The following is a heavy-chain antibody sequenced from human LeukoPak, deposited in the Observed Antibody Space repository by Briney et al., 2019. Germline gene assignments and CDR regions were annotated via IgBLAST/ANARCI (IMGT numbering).Heavy chain of an antibody. Sequence: GGSLRLSCAASGFTFSDYYMSWIRQAPGKGLEWVSYISSSGSTIYYADSVKGRFTISRDNAKNSLYLQMNSRRAEDTAVYYCARDRRSGGYYSVYWGQGTLVTVSS. V-gene: IGHV3-11*01. D-gene: IGHD3-22*01. CDR3: ARDRRSGGYYSVY. CDR2: ISSSGSTI. CDR1: GFTFSDYY. J-gene: IGHJ4*02.